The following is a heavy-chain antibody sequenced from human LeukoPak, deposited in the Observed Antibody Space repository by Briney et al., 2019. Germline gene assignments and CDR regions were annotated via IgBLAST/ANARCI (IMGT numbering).Heavy chain of an antibody. CDR2: IKSKTDGGTT. D-gene: IGHD3-22*01. Sequence: PGGSLRLSCAASGFTFTNAWMNWVRQAPGKGLEWVGRIKSKTDGGTTDYAAPVKGRFTISRDNSKNTLYLQMNSLRAEDTAVYYCAKDVDDSSGYYEPLDYWGQGTLVTVSS. CDR3: AKDVDDSSGYYEPLDY. V-gene: IGHV3-15*07. J-gene: IGHJ4*02. CDR1: GFTFTNAW.